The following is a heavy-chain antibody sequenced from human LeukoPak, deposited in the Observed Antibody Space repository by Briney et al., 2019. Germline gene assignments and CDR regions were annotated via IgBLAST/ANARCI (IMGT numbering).Heavy chain of an antibody. CDR2: ISAYNGNT. V-gene: IGHV1-18*01. CDR3: ARYDDFWTGNYYYYYMDV. D-gene: IGHD3-3*01. J-gene: IGHJ6*03. Sequence: ASVKVSCKASGYTFTSYGISWVRQAPGQGLEWMGWISAYNGNTNYAQKLQGRVTMTTDTSTSTAYMELRSLRSDDTAVYYCARYDDFWTGNYYYYYMDVWGKGTTVTVSS. CDR1: GYTFTSYG.